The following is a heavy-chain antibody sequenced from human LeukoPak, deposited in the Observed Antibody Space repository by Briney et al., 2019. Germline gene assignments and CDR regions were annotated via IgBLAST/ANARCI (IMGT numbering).Heavy chain of an antibody. Sequence: SETLSLTCTVSGDSISSYYWSWIRQPPGKGLEWIGYIYYSGSTNYNPSLKSRVTISVDTSKNQFSLKLSSVTAADTAVYYCARFVSGWYSGWGQGTLVTVSS. V-gene: IGHV4-59*01. CDR3: ARFVSGWYSG. CDR1: GDSISSYY. CDR2: IYYSGST. J-gene: IGHJ4*02. D-gene: IGHD6-19*01.